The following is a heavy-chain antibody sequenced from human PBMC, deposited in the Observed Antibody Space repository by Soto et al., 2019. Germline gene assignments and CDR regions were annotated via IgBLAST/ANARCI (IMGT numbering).Heavy chain of an antibody. CDR1: GGSISSSSYY. CDR3: ASLSSQWLGIDY. V-gene: IGHV4-39*01. J-gene: IGHJ4*02. Sequence: QLQLQESGPGLVKPSETLSLTCTVSGGSISSSSYYWGWLRQPPGKGLEWIGSIYYSGSTYYNPSLKSRVTISVDTSKNQFTLKLSSVTAADTAVYYCASLSSQWLGIDYWGQGTLVTVSS. D-gene: IGHD6-19*01. CDR2: IYYSGST.